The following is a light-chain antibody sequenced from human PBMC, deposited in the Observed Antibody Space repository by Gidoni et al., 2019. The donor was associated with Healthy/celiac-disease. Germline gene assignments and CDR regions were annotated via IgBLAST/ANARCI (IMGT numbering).Light chain of an antibody. J-gene: IGLJ3*02. CDR2: KDS. CDR3: YSAADNNWV. Sequence: SYELTQPSSLSVSPGQTSRITCPGYVLAKKYARWFQQKPGQAPVLVIYKDSARPSGIPERFSGSSSGTTVTLTISGAQVEDEADYYCYSAADNNWVFGGGTKLTVL. V-gene: IGLV3-27*01. CDR1: VLAKKY.